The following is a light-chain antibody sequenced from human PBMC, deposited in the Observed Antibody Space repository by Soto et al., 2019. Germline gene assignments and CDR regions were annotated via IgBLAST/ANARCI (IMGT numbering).Light chain of an antibody. J-gene: IGLJ1*01. CDR1: SSDVGGYNF. Sequence: QSALTQPASVSGSPGQSITISCAGASSDVGGYNFVSWYQQHPGKAPTVMISDVSNRPSGVSTRFSGSKSGNTASLTISGLQAEDEADYYCSSYICDSTWVFGTGTKLTVL. V-gene: IGLV2-14*01. CDR2: DVS. CDR3: SSYICDSTWV.